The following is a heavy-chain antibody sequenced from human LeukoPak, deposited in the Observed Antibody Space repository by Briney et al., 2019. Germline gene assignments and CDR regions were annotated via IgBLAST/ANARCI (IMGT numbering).Heavy chain of an antibody. CDR2: ISSSGSII. Sequence: PGGSLRLSCAASGFTFSDYYMSWIRQAPGKGLEWVSYISSSGSIIYYANSVKGRFTVSRDNARNSLYLQMNSLRAKDTAVYYCASPSPRTYYYYYIDVWGKGTTVTVSS. CDR3: ASPSPRTYYYYYIDV. J-gene: IGHJ6*03. V-gene: IGHV3-11*04. CDR1: GFTFSDYY.